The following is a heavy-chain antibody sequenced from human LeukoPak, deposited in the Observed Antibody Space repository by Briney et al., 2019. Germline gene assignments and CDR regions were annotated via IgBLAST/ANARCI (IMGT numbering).Heavy chain of an antibody. Sequence: PSETLSLTCTVSGGSISSHYWTWIRQPPGKGLEWIGRIYTSGGTNYNPSLKSRVTMSVDTSKNQFSLKLSSVTAADTAIYYCARDHSSSWWVSSAFDYWGQGILVTVSS. CDR2: IYTSGGT. CDR3: ARDHSSSWWVSSAFDY. D-gene: IGHD6-13*01. CDR1: GGSISSHY. J-gene: IGHJ4*02. V-gene: IGHV4-4*07.